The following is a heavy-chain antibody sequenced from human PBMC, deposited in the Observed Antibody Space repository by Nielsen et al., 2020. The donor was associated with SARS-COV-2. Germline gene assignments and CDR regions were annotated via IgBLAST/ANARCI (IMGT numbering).Heavy chain of an antibody. CDR2: ISSSGSYT. CDR3: AREGRNLPFDY. V-gene: IGHV3-11*05. CDR1: GFMVSDSY. Sequence: GGSLRLSCAASGFMVSDSYMSWIRQTPGKGLEWISYISSSGSYTNYADSVKGRFTISRDNGKNSLYLQMNSLRVEDTAVYYCAREGRNLPFDYWGQGTLVTVSS. J-gene: IGHJ4*02.